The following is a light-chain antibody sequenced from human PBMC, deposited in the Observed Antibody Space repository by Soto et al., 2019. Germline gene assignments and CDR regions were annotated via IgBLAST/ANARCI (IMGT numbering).Light chain of an antibody. J-gene: IGKJ5*01. Sequence: EIVLTQSPGTLSLSPGERATLSCRASQSVSSSYLAWYQQKPGQAPRLLIYGASSRATGIPDRFSGSGSGTDFSLTIRGLKPEDFAVYYCQQYRMSPNTFGQGTRLGIK. CDR1: QSVSSSY. CDR3: QQYRMSPNT. V-gene: IGKV3-20*01. CDR2: GAS.